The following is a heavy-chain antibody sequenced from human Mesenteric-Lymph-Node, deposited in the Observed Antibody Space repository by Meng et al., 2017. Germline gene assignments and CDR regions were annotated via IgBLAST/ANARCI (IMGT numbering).Heavy chain of an antibody. V-gene: IGHV4-31*03. CDR2: IYYTGST. D-gene: IGHD5-24*01. Sequence: VERADLGPGLCTSSHTLSLTGTVSGGSIGSGGYYWSWIRQHPGKGLEWIGYIYYTGSTFYNPSLKSRVTISVDTSKNQFSLKLISATAADTAVYYCAREAGRDGYATPKFDYWGQGTLVTVSS. CDR1: GGSIGSGGYY. CDR3: AREAGRDGYATPKFDY. J-gene: IGHJ4*02.